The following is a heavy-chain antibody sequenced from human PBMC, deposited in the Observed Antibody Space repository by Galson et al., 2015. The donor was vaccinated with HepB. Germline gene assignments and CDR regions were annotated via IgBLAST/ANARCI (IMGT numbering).Heavy chain of an antibody. J-gene: IGHJ4*02. D-gene: IGHD3-3*01. Sequence: SVKVSCKASGYTFTSYYMHWVRQAPGQGLEWMGIINPSGGSTSYAQKFQGRVTMTRDTSTSTVYMELSRLRSDDTAVYYCARELRFLEWLPPFYYFDYWGQGTLVTVSS. V-gene: IGHV1-46*01. CDR1: GYTFTSYY. CDR2: INPSGGST. CDR3: ARELRFLEWLPPFYYFDY.